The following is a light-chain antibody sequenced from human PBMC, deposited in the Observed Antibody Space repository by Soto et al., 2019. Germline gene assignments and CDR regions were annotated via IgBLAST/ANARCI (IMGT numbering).Light chain of an antibody. CDR2: GAS. CDR3: QQYGSSPLFT. CDR1: QSVSSSY. J-gene: IGKJ3*01. Sequence: EIVLTQSPGTLSLSPGERATLSCRASQSVSSSYLAWYQQKPGQAPRLLIYGASSEANGIQDRFSGSGSGTYFTLTISRLEPEDFAVYYCQQYGSSPLFTFGPGTKVDIK. V-gene: IGKV3-20*01.